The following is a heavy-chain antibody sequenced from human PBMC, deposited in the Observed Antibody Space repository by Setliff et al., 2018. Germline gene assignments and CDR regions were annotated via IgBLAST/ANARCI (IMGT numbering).Heavy chain of an antibody. V-gene: IGHV3-48*01. Sequence: GESLKISCAASGFIFSRYWMHWVRQAPGRGLEWVSYISSSSTSIYSDSVKDRFTISRDNAKKSLYLQMDSLRAEDTAVYYCVRELRVIVGVGIQGVFDIWGQGTMVTVS. D-gene: IGHD3-22*01. CDR1: GFIFSRYW. CDR3: VRELRVIVGVGIQGVFDI. J-gene: IGHJ3*02. CDR2: ISSSSTSI.